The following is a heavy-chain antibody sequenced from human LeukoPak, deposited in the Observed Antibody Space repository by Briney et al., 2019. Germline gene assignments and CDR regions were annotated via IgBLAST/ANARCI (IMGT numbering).Heavy chain of an antibody. Sequence: SETLSLTCAVHGGSFSGYYWSWIRQPPGKGLEWIGEINHSGSTNYNPSLKSRVTISVDTSKNQFSLKLSSVTAADTAVYYCARLGRDYYDSSGYYYWGQGTLVTVSS. CDR3: ARLGRDYYDSSGYYY. CDR2: INHSGST. D-gene: IGHD3-22*01. J-gene: IGHJ4*02. CDR1: GGSFSGYY. V-gene: IGHV4-34*01.